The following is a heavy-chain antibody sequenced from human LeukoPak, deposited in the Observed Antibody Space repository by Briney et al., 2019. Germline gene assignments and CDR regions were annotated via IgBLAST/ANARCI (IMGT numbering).Heavy chain of an antibody. CDR2: ICNTGST. D-gene: IGHD5-12*01. CDR3: ASQDSGYDLDFDY. J-gene: IGHJ4*02. Sequence: SETLSLTCTVSGGSTTSGDGCWSWIRQPPGKGLEWIGYICNTGSTYYNPSLKSRVTISVDTSKNQVSLKLNSVAAADTAVYYCASQDSGYDLDFDYWGPGILVTVSS. V-gene: IGHV4-30-4*08. CDR1: GGSTTSGDGC.